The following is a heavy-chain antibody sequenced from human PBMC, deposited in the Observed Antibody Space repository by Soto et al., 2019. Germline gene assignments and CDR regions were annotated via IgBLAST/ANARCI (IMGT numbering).Heavy chain of an antibody. V-gene: IGHV1-18*01. J-gene: IGHJ4*02. CDR2: ISAYNGNT. CDR3: ARDGRPYYDFWSGYYKMGRDFDY. CDR1: GYTFTSYG. D-gene: IGHD3-3*01. Sequence: QVQLVQSGAEVKKPGASVKVSCKASGYTFTSYGISWVRQAPGQGLEWIGWISAYNGNTNYAQKLQGRVTMTTDTSTSTAYMELRSLRSDDTAVYYCARDGRPYYDFWSGYYKMGRDFDYWGQGTLVTVSS.